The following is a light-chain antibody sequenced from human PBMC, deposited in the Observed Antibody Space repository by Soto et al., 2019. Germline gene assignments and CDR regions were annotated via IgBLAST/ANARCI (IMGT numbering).Light chain of an antibody. CDR3: SSYTTVDAWV. CDR2: GVT. V-gene: IGLV2-14*01. J-gene: IGLJ3*02. Sequence: QSALTQPASVSGSPGQSITISCTGTSNDVGRYNFVSWYQQHPGTAPKPMIFGVTNRPSGISDRFSGSKSGNTASLTISGLQAEDEADYYCSSYTTVDAWVFGGGTKLTVL. CDR1: SNDVGRYNF.